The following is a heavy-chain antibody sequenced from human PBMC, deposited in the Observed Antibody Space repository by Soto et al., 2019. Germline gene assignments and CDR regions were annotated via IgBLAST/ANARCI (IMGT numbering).Heavy chain of an antibody. J-gene: IGHJ4*02. CDR3: ARGGSYVGFDS. CDR1: GGSLNSSSHY. V-gene: IGHV4-61*01. Sequence: QVQLQESGPGLVKPSETLSLTCTVSGGSLNSSSHYWSWIRQPPGKGLEWIGYIHYFGSTKYNPSLERRVVISVYTSKNQCSLKVPSVTTADTAIYFCARGGSYVGFDSWGQGARVTVSS. CDR2: IHYFGST. D-gene: IGHD1-26*01.